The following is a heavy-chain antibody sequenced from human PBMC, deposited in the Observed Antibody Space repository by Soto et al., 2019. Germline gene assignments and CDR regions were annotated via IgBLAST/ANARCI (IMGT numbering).Heavy chain of an antibody. CDR1: GFTFSNYP. V-gene: IGHV3-23*01. CDR2: ISAGGDRT. J-gene: IGHJ4*02. Sequence: EVQVSESGGGLVQPGGSLRLSCASSGFTFSNYPMNWVRQAPGKGLEWVSGISAGGDRTYYADSVKGRFTIFRDNSKNSVSLRMISLRAEDTAVYYCARRVWGQGTLVTVSS. CDR3: ARRV.